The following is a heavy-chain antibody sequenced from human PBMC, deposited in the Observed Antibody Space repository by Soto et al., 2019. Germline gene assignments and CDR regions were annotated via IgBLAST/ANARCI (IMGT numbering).Heavy chain of an antibody. J-gene: IGHJ5*02. D-gene: IGHD3-22*01. CDR2: MHYGGST. V-gene: IGHV4-39*01. CDR3: AGAGNSSNGFWFDA. Sequence: PNKGPEWIASMHYGGSTFYNPSLKSRVGISVDTAKNQFALRLTSVTAADTAAFYCAGAGNSSNGFWFDAWGQGILVTVTS.